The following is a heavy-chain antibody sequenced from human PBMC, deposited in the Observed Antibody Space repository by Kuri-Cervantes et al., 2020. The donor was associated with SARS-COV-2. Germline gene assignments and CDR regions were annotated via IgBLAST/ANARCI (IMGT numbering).Heavy chain of an antibody. CDR3: ARLLRQKYCSGGSCYGWI. CDR1: GFTVSSNY. Sequence: GSLRLSCAASGFTVSSNYMSWVRQAPGKGLEWIGSIYYRGSTYYNPSLKSRVTISVDTSKNQFSLKLSSVTAADTAVYYCARLLRQKYCSGGSCYGWIWGQGTMVTV. J-gene: IGHJ3*02. D-gene: IGHD2-15*01. CDR2: IYYRGST. V-gene: IGHV4-39*01.